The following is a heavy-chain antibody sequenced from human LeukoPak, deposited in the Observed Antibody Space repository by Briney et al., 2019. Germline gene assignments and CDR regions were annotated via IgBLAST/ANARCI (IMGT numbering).Heavy chain of an antibody. J-gene: IGHJ4*02. D-gene: IGHD5-18*01. CDR1: GFTFSSYA. CDR2: IRDSGGST. Sequence: PGGSLRLSCAASGFTFSSYAMSWVRQAPGKGLEWVSSIRDSGGSTYYADFVKGRFTISRDNSKNTLYLQMNSLRAEDTAVYYCAKDLDTAMVSFFDYWGQGTLVTVSS. CDR3: AKDLDTAMVSFFDY. V-gene: IGHV3-23*01.